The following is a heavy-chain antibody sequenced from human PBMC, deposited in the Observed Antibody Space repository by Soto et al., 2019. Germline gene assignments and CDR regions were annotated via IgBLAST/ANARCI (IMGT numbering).Heavy chain of an antibody. CDR3: ARCSLVVVPAPGFDP. Sequence: SETLSLTCTVSGGSISSGGYYWSWIRQHPGKGLEWIGYIYYSGTTYYNPSLKSRVTISVDTSKNQFSLKLSSVSAADTALYYCARCSLVVVPAPGFDPWGRGTLVTSPQ. CDR2: IYYSGTT. D-gene: IGHD2-2*01. CDR1: GGSISSGGYY. J-gene: IGHJ5*02. V-gene: IGHV4-31*03.